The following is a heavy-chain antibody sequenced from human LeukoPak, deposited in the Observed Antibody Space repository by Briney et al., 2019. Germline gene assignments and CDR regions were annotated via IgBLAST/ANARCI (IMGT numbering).Heavy chain of an antibody. J-gene: IGHJ4*02. D-gene: IGHD2-15*01. V-gene: IGHV4-59*01. CDR3: ARDPGYCSGGSCYPLFDY. CDR2: IYYSGST. Sequence: SETLSLTCTVSGGSISSYYWSWIRQPPGKGLEWIGYIYYSGSTNYNPSLKSRVTISVDTPKNQFSLKLSSVTAADTAVYYCARDPGYCSGGSCYPLFDYWGQGTLVTVSS. CDR1: GGSISSYY.